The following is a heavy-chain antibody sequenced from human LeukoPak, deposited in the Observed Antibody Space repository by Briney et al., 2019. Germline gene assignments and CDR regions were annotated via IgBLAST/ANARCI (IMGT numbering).Heavy chain of an antibody. CDR3: ARKYNWNYAGDAFDI. V-gene: IGHV4-30-4*01. J-gene: IGHJ3*02. CDR1: GGSISSGDYY. CDR2: IYYSGST. D-gene: IGHD1-7*01. Sequence: PSETLSLTCTVSGGSISSGDYYGSGIRQPPGEGLEWIGYIYYSGSTYYNPSLKSRVTISVDTSKNQFSLKLSSVTAADTAVYYCARKYNWNYAGDAFDIWGQGTMVTVSS.